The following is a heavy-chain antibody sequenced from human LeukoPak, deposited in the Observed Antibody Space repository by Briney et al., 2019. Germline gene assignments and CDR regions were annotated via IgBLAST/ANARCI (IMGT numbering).Heavy chain of an antibody. J-gene: IGHJ6*03. CDR2: IYYSGST. CDR1: GGSISSYY. CDR3: ARWYYYYMDV. Sequence: TSETLSLTCTVSGGSISSYYWSWIRQPPGKGLEWIGYIYYSGSTSYNPSLKSRVTISVDTSKNQFSLKLSSVTAADTAVYYCARWYYYYMDVWGKGTTVTVSS. V-gene: IGHV4-59*01.